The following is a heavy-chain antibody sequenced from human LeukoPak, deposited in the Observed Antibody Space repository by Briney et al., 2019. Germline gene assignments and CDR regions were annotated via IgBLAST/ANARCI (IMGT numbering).Heavy chain of an antibody. CDR3: ARIYDFWSAYQYYLDS. J-gene: IGHJ4*02. Sequence: PSETLSLTCAVYGGSFSGYYWSWIRQPAGKGLEWIGRIHTSGSTNYNPSLKSRVTMSVDTSKNQFSLRLSSVTAADTAVYYCARIYDFWSAYQYYLDSWGQGTLVTGSS. CDR1: GGSFSGYY. V-gene: IGHV4-59*10. D-gene: IGHD3-3*01. CDR2: IHTSGST.